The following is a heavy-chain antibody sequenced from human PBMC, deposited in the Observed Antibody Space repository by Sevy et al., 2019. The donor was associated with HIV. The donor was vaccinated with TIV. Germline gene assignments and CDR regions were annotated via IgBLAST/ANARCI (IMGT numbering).Heavy chain of an antibody. Sequence: GESLKISCAASGFTFSNAWMSWVRQAPGEGLEWVGRIKSKTDGGTTDYAAPVKGRFTISTDESKNTLYLQMNSLKTEDTAVYYCTTDTGISDYDFWSGRDDTFDNWGQGTMVTVSS. CDR1: GFTFSNAW. J-gene: IGHJ3*02. D-gene: IGHD3-3*01. CDR2: IKSKTDGGTT. CDR3: TTDTGISDYDFWSGRDDTFDN. V-gene: IGHV3-15*01.